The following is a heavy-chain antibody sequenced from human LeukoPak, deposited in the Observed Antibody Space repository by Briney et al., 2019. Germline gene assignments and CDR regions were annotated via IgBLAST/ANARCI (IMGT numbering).Heavy chain of an antibody. D-gene: IGHD2-21*02. CDR1: GYTFTTYG. V-gene: IGHV1-18*04. J-gene: IGHJ4*02. CDR3: ARVSQEGGDDFDC. CDR2: ISAYNGNT. Sequence: ASVKVSCKASGYTFTTYGITWVRQAPGQGLECMGWISAYNGNTYYAQKLQGRVTMTTDTSTSTAYMELRSLRSDDTAVYYCARVSQEGGDDFDCWGQGTLVTVSS.